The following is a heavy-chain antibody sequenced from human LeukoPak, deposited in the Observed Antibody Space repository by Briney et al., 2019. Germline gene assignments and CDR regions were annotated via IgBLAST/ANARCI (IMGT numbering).Heavy chain of an antibody. Sequence: PGGSLRLSCAASGFTVSSNYMSWVRQVPGKGLEWVSVIYGGTSTYYADSVKGRFTISRDNSKNTLYLQMNSLRAEDTAVYYCASLPSGSYYSRTRYYFDYWGQGTLVTVSS. CDR1: GFTVSSNY. CDR3: ASLPSGSYYSRTRYYFDY. D-gene: IGHD1-26*01. J-gene: IGHJ4*02. V-gene: IGHV3-66*02. CDR2: IYGGTST.